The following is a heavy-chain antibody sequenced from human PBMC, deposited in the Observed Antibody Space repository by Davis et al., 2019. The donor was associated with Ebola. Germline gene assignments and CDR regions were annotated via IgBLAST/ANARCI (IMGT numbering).Heavy chain of an antibody. Sequence: GSLRLSCAASGFTFSSYWMSWVRQAPGKGLEWVANIKQDGSEKYYVDSVKGRFTISRDNAKNSLYLQMNSLRAEDTAVYYCARDPLLEWPFYYGMDVWGQGTTVTVSS. CDR1: GFTFSSYW. V-gene: IGHV3-7*03. J-gene: IGHJ6*02. CDR3: ARDPLLEWPFYYGMDV. CDR2: IKQDGSEK. D-gene: IGHD3-3*01.